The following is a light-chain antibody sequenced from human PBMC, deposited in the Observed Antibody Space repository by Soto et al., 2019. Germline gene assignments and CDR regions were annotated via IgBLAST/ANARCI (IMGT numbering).Light chain of an antibody. Sequence: EVVLTQSPGALSLSPGERATLSCRASQSVSSNYLAWYHQRPGQAPRLLVYGASSRATGIPDRFSGSGSGAEFTLTISRLEAEDCGIYYCQQYGYSPWTFGQGTTVEIK. CDR3: QQYGYSPWT. CDR2: GAS. V-gene: IGKV3-20*01. CDR1: QSVSSNY. J-gene: IGKJ1*01.